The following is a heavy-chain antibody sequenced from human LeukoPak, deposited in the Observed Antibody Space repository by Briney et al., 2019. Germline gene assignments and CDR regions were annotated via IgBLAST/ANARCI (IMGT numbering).Heavy chain of an antibody. V-gene: IGHV1-46*01. D-gene: IGHD5-18*01. Sequence: ASVKVSCKASGYTFTSYYMHWVRQAPGQGLEWMGIINPSGGSTSYAQKFQGRVTMTRDTSTSTVYMELSSLRSEDTAVYYCARGAVFRGYSYGPSIDYWGQGTLVTVSS. CDR2: INPSGGST. CDR1: GYTFTSYY. J-gene: IGHJ4*02. CDR3: ARGAVFRGYSYGPSIDY.